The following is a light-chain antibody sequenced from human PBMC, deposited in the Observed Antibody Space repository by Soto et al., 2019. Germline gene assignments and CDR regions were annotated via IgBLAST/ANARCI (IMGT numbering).Light chain of an antibody. CDR1: QTIRSW. Sequence: DIQMTQSPSTLSGSVGDRVTITCRASQTIRSWLAWYQQKPGKAPKLLIYKASTLKSGDPSRFSGSGSGTEFTLTSRSLQPDECATYYCQHYNRYSVAFGHGPMVQLK. J-gene: IGKJ1*01. CDR2: KAS. CDR3: QHYNRYSVA. V-gene: IGKV1-5*03.